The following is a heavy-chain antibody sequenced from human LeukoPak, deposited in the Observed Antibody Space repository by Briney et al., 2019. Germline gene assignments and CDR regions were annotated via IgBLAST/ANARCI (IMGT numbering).Heavy chain of an antibody. V-gene: IGHV4-39*01. D-gene: IGHD6-13*01. CDR2: IYYSGSP. CDR3: ATLSGYYYYMDV. CDR1: GGSINWSSYY. Sequence: SETLSLTCTVSGGSINWSSYYWGWIRQPPGKGLEWIGSIYYSGSPYYNPSLKSRVTISVDTSKNQFSLNLNSVTAADTAVYYCATLSGYYYYMDVWGKGTTVTASS. J-gene: IGHJ6*03.